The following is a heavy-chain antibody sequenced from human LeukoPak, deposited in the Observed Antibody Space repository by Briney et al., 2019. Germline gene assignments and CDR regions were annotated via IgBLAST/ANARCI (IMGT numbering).Heavy chain of an antibody. CDR3: ARGDYYGSGHMDV. CDR1: GGSISSYY. D-gene: IGHD3-10*01. J-gene: IGHJ6*03. V-gene: IGHV4-59*01. Sequence: PSETLSLTCTVSGGSISSYYWSWIRQPPGKGLEWIGYIYYSGSTNYNPSLKSRVTISVDTSKNQFSLKLSSVTAADTAVYYCARGDYYGSGHMDVWGNGTTVTVSS. CDR2: IYYSGST.